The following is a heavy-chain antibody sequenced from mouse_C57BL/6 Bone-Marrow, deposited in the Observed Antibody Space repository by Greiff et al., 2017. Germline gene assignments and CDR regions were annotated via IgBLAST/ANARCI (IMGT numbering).Heavy chain of an antibody. D-gene: IGHD1-1*01. Sequence: QVQLQQSGAELVKPGASVKMSCKASGYTFTSYWITWVKQRPGQGLEWIGDIYPGSGSTNYNEKFKSKATLTVDTSSSTAYMQLRRLTSEDSAVYYCARSGLYGSSPFAYWGQGTLVTVSA. CDR2: IYPGSGST. CDR1: GYTFTSYW. J-gene: IGHJ3*01. CDR3: ARSGLYGSSPFAY. V-gene: IGHV1-55*01.